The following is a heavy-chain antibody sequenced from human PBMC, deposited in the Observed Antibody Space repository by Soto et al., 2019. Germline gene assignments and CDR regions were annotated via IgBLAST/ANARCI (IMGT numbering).Heavy chain of an antibody. Sequence: GGSLRLSCAASGFSFSGYAFHWVRQAPGKGLEWLALISFRGRETSYADSVKGRLTISRDNSRNTVFLQMNNLRPDDTAVYYCAKGLYYYDSSGYRVFDYWGQGALVTVSS. CDR3: AKGLYYYDSSGYRVFDY. CDR2: ISFRGRET. V-gene: IGHV3-30*04. J-gene: IGHJ4*02. CDR1: GFSFSGYA. D-gene: IGHD3-22*01.